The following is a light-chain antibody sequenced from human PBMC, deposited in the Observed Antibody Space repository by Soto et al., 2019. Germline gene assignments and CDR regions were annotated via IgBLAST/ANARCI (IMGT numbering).Light chain of an antibody. CDR1: QSVDNW. Sequence: DIQMTQSPSTLPASVGDRVTITCRASQSVDNWLAWFQQKPRKPPKVLIHSASSLDSGVPSRFIGSGWWTEFTLTITSLQPDEFSTYYCQHDSGSSPWTFGQGTKVEIK. CDR3: QHDSGSSPWT. J-gene: IGKJ1*01. CDR2: SAS. V-gene: IGKV1-5*03.